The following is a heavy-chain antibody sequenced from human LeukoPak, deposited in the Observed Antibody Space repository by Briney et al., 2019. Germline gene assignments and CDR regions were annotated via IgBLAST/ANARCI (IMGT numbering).Heavy chain of an antibody. Sequence: GGSLLLSCAASGFTFSSYSMNWVRQAPGKGLEWVSSISSSSSYIYYADSVKGRFTISRDNAKNSLYLQMNSLRAEDTAVYYCARDGYSSGWNWFDPWGQGTLVTVFS. CDR2: ISSSSSYI. V-gene: IGHV3-21*01. CDR3: ARDGYSSGWNWFDP. D-gene: IGHD6-19*01. J-gene: IGHJ5*02. CDR1: GFTFSSYS.